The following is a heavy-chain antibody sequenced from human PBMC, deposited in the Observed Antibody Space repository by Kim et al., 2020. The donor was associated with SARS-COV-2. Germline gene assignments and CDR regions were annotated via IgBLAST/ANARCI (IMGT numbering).Heavy chain of an antibody. V-gene: IGHV4-39*07. D-gene: IGHD2-2*02. J-gene: IGHJ4*02. CDR2: IYYSGST. Sequence: SETLSITCAVSGGSISSSSYYWGWIRQPPGKGLEWIGSIYYSGSTYYNPSLKSRVTISIDTSKNQFSLKLSSVTAADTAVYYCARGPQYPYYFDYWDQGTLVTVSS. CDR3: ARGPQYPYYFDY. CDR1: GGSISSSSYY.